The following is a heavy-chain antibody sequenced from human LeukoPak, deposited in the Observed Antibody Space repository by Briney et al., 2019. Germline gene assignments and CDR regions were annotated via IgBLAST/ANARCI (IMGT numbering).Heavy chain of an antibody. Sequence: GGSPRLSCAASGFTFSSYDMSWVRQAPGKGLEWVSAITDSGGTTYYADSVKGRFTISRDNSKNTLYLQMNSLRAEDTAVYYCARTGDCTNGICYTADFDYWGRGTLVTVSS. CDR1: GFTFSSYD. V-gene: IGHV3-23*01. CDR2: ITDSGGTT. CDR3: ARTGDCTNGICYTADFDY. J-gene: IGHJ4*02. D-gene: IGHD2-8*01.